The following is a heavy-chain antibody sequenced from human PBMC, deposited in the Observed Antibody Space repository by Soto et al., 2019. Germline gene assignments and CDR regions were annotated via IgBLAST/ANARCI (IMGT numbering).Heavy chain of an antibody. CDR3: ARDGIAARPTPEY. D-gene: IGHD6-6*01. CDR1: GYTFTSYG. V-gene: IGHV1-18*01. Sequence: QVQLVQSGAEVKKPGASVKVSCKASGYTFTSYGINWVRQAPGQGLEWMGWISGYNGNTKYAHNLQGRGTMTTDTSTSTAYMELRSLRSDDTALYYCARDGIAARPTPEYWGQGTLVTVSS. CDR2: ISGYNGNT. J-gene: IGHJ4*02.